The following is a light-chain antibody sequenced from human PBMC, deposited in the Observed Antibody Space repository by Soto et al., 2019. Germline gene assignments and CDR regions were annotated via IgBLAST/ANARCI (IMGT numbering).Light chain of an antibody. CDR1: QSVSST. CDR2: GAS. Sequence: EIVMTQSPATLSVSPGERATLSCRASQSVSSTLAWYQQKPGQAPRLLIYGASTRATGIPARFSGSGSGTEFTLTISSLQSEDFAVYYCQQYNELPLVTFGGGTKVEIK. V-gene: IGKV3-15*01. CDR3: QQYNELPLVT. J-gene: IGKJ4*01.